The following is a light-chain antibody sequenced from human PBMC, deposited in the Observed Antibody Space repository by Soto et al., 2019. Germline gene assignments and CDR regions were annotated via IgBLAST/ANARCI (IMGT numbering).Light chain of an antibody. CDR2: DVS. Sequence: QSALTQPASVFGSPGQSITISCTGTSSDVGGYNYVSWYQQHPGKAPKLMIYDVSNRPSGVSNRFSGSKSGNTASLTISGLQAEDEADYYCSSYTSSTTLDVFGTGTKVTVL. CDR1: SSDVGGYNY. J-gene: IGLJ1*01. V-gene: IGLV2-14*01. CDR3: SSYTSSTTLDV.